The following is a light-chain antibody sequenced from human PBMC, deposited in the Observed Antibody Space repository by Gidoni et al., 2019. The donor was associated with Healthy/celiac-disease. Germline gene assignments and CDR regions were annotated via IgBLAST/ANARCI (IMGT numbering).Light chain of an antibody. Sequence: QSVLTQPPSVSGDPGQRVTISCTGSSIGAGDDVHWYQPLPGTAPKLLIYGNKNRPSGVPDRFSGSKSGTSASLAITGLQAEDEADYHCQSYDSSLSGSVFGGGTRLTVL. V-gene: IGLV1-40*01. J-gene: IGLJ3*02. CDR3: QSYDSSLSGSV. CDR2: GNK. CDR1: SIGAGDD.